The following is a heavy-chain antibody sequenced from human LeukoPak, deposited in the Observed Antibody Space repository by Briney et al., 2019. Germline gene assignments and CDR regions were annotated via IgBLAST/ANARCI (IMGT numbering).Heavy chain of an antibody. J-gene: IGHJ4*02. CDR2: INHSGST. CDR1: GGSFSGYY. Sequence: PSETLSLTCAVYGGSFSGYYWSWIRQPPGKGLEWIGEINHSGSTNYNPSLKSRVTISVDTSKNQFSLKLSSVTAADTAVYYRARARITMVRGVITSIYFDYWGQGTLVTVSS. V-gene: IGHV4-34*01. D-gene: IGHD3-10*01. CDR3: ARARITMVRGVITSIYFDY.